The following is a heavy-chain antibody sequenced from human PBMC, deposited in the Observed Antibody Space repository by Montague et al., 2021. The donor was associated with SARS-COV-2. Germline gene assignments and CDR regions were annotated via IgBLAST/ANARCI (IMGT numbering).Heavy chain of an antibody. J-gene: IGHJ6*03. CDR3: ARLGDGVVPSPILGVGPYYSYYYMDV. CDR2: IHHGGST. Sequence: TLSLTCAVHGGSFSTYSWNWIRQPPGKGLEWIGEIHHGGSTNYNPSPKSRVTISADTSKNQFSLKLTSVAAADTAVYYCARLGDGVVPSPILGVGPYYSYYYMDVWGKGTTVTVSS. D-gene: IGHD3-10*01. CDR1: GGSFSTYS. V-gene: IGHV4-34*01.